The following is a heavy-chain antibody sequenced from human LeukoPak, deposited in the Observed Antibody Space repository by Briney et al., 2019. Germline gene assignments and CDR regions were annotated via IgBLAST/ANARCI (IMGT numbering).Heavy chain of an antibody. Sequence: GGSLRLSCAASGFTVSSNYMSWVRQAPGEGLEWASVIYSGGSTYYADSVKGRFTISRDNSKNTLYLQMNSLRAEDTAVYYCAREIIQLPGYFDYWGQGTLVTVSS. CDR3: AREIIQLPGYFDY. CDR2: IYSGGST. CDR1: GFTVSSNY. D-gene: IGHD5-18*01. V-gene: IGHV3-53*01. J-gene: IGHJ4*02.